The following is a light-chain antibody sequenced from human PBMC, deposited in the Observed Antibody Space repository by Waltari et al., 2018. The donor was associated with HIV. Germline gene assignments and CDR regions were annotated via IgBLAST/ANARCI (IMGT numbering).Light chain of an antibody. CDR2: SNN. CDR1: SHIIGSNT. J-gene: IGLJ3*02. CDR3: AAWHDSLNGPV. Sequence: QAVLTQPPSASGTPGQRVTIHSSGSSHIIGSNTANWYQQLPGTAPNLLIYSNNQRPSGVPDRFSGSKSGTSASLAISGLQSEDEADYYCAAWHDSLNGPVFGGGTKLTVL. V-gene: IGLV1-44*01.